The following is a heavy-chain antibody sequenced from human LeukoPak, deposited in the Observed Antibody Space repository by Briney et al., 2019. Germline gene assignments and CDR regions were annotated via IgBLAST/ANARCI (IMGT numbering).Heavy chain of an antibody. CDR2: INHSGST. CDR1: GGSFSGYY. J-gene: IGHJ4*02. V-gene: IGHV4-34*01. D-gene: IGHD6-25*01. CDR3: ARAHRQRLASSFDY. Sequence: SETLSLTCAVYGGSFSGYYWSWIRQPPGKGLEWIGEINHSGSTNYNPSLKSRVTISVDTSKNQFSLKLSSVTAADTAVYYCARAHRQRLASSFDYWGQGTLVTVSS.